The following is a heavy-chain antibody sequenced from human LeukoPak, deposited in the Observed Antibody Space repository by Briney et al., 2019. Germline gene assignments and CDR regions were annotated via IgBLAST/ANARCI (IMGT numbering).Heavy chain of an antibody. CDR1: RFTVSSNY. V-gene: IGHV3-53*01. Sequence: GGSLRLSCAASRFTVSSNYMSWVRQAPGKGLEWVSIIYSGGSTFYADSVKGRFTISRDNSKNTLYLQMNSLRAEDTAVYYCARVPFDILTGYYPYYFDYWGQGTLVTVSS. J-gene: IGHJ4*02. CDR3: ARVPFDILTGYYPYYFDY. CDR2: IYSGGST. D-gene: IGHD3-9*01.